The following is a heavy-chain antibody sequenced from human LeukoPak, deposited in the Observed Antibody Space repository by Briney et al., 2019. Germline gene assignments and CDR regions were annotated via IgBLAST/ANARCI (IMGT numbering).Heavy chain of an antibody. Sequence: GGSLRLSCAASGFTVSSNYMSWVRQAPGKGLGWVSVIYSGGSTYYADSVKGRLTISGDNSKNTLYLQMNSLRAEDTAVYYCAGQGLYGSGTPYYYYYMDVWGKGTTVTISS. V-gene: IGHV3-53*01. J-gene: IGHJ6*03. CDR3: AGQGLYGSGTPYYYYYMDV. CDR1: GFTVSSNY. D-gene: IGHD3-10*01. CDR2: IYSGGST.